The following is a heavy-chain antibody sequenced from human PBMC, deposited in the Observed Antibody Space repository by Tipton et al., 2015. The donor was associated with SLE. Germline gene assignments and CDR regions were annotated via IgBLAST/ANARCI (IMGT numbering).Heavy chain of an antibody. J-gene: IGHJ3*02. CDR3: ATLMVDAFDI. CDR2: IYYSGST. D-gene: IGHD2-8*01. CDR1: GGSISSYY. V-gene: IGHV4-59*12. Sequence: TLSLTCTVSGGSISSYYWSWIRQPPGKGLEWIGYIYYSGSTYYNPSLKSRVTISVDTSKNQFSLKLSSVTAADTAVYYCATLMVDAFDIWGQGTMVTVSS.